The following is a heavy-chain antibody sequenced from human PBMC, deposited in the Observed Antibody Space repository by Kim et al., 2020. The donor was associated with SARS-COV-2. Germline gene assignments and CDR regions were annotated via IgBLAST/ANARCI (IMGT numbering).Heavy chain of an antibody. CDR1: GFTFSTYG. CDR2: ISYDGSDK. Sequence: GGSLRLSCAASGFTFSTYGMHWVRQAPGKGLDWVAVISYDGSDKYYADSVRGRFTISRDNTKNTLYLQTNSLRPEDTAVYYCAKDYFASGTYYLPFDYPYPMDVWGQGTTVTASS. V-gene: IGHV3-30*18. J-gene: IGHJ6*02. CDR3: AKDYFASGTYYLPFDYPYPMDV. D-gene: IGHD3-10*01.